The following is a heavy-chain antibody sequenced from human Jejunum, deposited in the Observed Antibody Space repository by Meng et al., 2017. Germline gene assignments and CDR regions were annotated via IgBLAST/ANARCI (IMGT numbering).Heavy chain of an antibody. J-gene: IGHJ4*02. CDR3: ARKGGTYSSGHFPHFDY. CDR2: VFHTGSF. Sequence: SETLSLTCAVSGDSISSSNWWSWVRQPPGKGPEWIGDVFHTGSFNYSPSLRSRVTISVDKSKNQFCLNLSSVTAADTAVYYCARKGGTYSSGHFPHFDYWGQGTLVTVSS. CDR1: GDSISSSNW. V-gene: IGHV4-4*02. D-gene: IGHD6-19*01.